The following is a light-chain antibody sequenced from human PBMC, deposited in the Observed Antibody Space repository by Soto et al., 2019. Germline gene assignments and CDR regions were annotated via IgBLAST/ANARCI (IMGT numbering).Light chain of an antibody. J-gene: IGKJ2*01. Sequence: DIQMTQAPSTLSASVGDGVTITARASQNIGSWLAWYQQKPGEAPKLLISKATNLQSGVPSRFSGSGSGTDFSLTISSLQPVDSATYFCQQYNDFQYSFGPGTKVDIK. CDR2: KAT. CDR3: QQYNDFQYS. V-gene: IGKV1-5*03. CDR1: QNIGSW.